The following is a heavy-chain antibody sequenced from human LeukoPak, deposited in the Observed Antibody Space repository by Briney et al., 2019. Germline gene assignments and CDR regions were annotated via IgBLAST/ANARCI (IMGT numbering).Heavy chain of an antibody. Sequence: GGSLRLSCAASGFTFRSYSMNWVRQAPGRGLEWVSLISSSSTYIYYADSVKGRFTISRDNAKNSLYLQMNSLRAEDTAMYYCAKDKYSPFDYWGQGTLVTVSS. J-gene: IGHJ4*02. CDR3: AKDKYSPFDY. CDR2: ISSSSTYI. V-gene: IGHV3-21*01. D-gene: IGHD4-11*01. CDR1: GFTFRSYS.